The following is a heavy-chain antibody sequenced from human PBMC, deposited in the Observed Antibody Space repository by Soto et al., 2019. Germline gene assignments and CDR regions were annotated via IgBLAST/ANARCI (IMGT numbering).Heavy chain of an antibody. CDR3: ARAGAAPYYYYGMDV. J-gene: IGHJ6*02. D-gene: IGHD2-15*01. V-gene: IGHV1-18*01. CDR2: ISTYNGDT. CDR1: GYTFRTSG. Sequence: QVQLVQSGAEVRKPGASVKVSCKASGYTFRTSGMSWLRQAPGQGLEWMGWISTYNGDTNDAPKFQDRVTMTSDTSTSTVYMELRSLRSDDTAVYYCARAGAAPYYYYGMDVWGQRTRVTVSS.